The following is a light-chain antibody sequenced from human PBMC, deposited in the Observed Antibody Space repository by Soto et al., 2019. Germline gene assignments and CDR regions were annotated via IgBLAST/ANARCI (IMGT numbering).Light chain of an antibody. Sequence: SYELTQPPSVSVSPGQTASITCSGDKLGDKYACWYQQKPGQSPVLVIYQDSKRPSGIPERFSGSNSGNTATLTISGTQAMDEADYYCCSYAGTYIGYVFGSETKLTVL. J-gene: IGLJ6*01. CDR2: QDS. CDR3: CSYAGTYIGYV. V-gene: IGLV3-1*01. CDR1: KLGDKY.